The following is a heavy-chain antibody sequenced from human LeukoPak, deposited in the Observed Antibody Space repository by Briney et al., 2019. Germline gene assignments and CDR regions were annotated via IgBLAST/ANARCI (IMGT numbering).Heavy chain of an antibody. CDR2: IKQNGRER. D-gene: IGHD3-10*01. Sequence: GGSLRLSCAASGLTFSSYSMNWVRQAPGKGLEWVANIKQNGRERYYVDSVKGRFTISRDNAENSLYLQMNSLRAEDTAVYYCVRLTYYYGSGSYGPGYYFDYWGEGTLVTVSS. V-gene: IGHV3-7*01. J-gene: IGHJ4*02. CDR1: GLTFSSYS. CDR3: VRLTYYYGSGSYGPGYYFDY.